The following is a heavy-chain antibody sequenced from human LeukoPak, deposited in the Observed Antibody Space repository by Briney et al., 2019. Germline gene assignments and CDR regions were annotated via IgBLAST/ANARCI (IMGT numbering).Heavy chain of an antibody. D-gene: IGHD3-10*01. V-gene: IGHV4-34*01. Sequence: SETLSLTCAVYGGSFSGYYWSWTRQPPGKGLEGIGEINHSGSTNYNPSLRSRVTISVDTSKNQFSLKLSSVTAADTAVYYCARGPLSGSSKARMDVWGQGTTVTVSS. J-gene: IGHJ6*02. CDR2: INHSGST. CDR3: ARGPLSGSSKARMDV. CDR1: GGSFSGYY.